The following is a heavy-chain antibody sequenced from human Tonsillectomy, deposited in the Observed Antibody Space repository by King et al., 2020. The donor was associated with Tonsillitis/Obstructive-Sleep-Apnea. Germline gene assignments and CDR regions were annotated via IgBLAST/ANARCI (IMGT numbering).Heavy chain of an antibody. J-gene: IGHJ4*02. CDR3: ARVVTIFGVVIPYYFDY. D-gene: IGHD3-3*01. Sequence: VQLQQWGAGLLKPSETLSLTCAVYVGSFSGYYWSWIRQPPGKGLEWIGEINDSGSTNYNPSLKSRVTASVDTSKNQFSLKLNSVTAADTAVYYCARVVTIFGVVIPYYFDYWGQGTLVTVSS. CDR2: INDSGST. CDR1: VGSFSGYY. V-gene: IGHV4-34*01.